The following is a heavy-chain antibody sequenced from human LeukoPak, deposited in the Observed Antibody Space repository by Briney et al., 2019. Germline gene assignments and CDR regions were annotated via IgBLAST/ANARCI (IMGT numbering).Heavy chain of an antibody. V-gene: IGHV4-59*08. D-gene: IGHD3-3*01. CDR1: GGSISSYY. CDR3: ARGRRPGELHYDFWSGGSYNYYYGMDV. J-gene: IGHJ6*02. CDR2: IYYSGST. Sequence: TSETLSLTCTVSGGSISSYYWSWIRQPPGKGLEWIGYIYYSGSTYYNPSLKSRVTISVDTSKNQFSLKLSSVTAADTAVYYCARGRRPGELHYDFWSGGSYNYYYGMDVWGQGTTVTVSS.